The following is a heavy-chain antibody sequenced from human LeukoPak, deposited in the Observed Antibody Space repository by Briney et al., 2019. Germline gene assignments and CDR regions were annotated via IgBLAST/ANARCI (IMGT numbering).Heavy chain of an antibody. CDR3: ARLMRYYDFWSGDYHGMDV. Sequence: ASVKVSCKASGYTFTGYYMHWVRQAPGQGLEWMGWINPNSGGTNYAQKFQGRVAMTRDTSISTAYMELSRLRSDDTAVYYCARLMRYYDFWSGDYHGMDVWGQGTTVTVSS. CDR2: INPNSGGT. J-gene: IGHJ6*02. D-gene: IGHD3-3*01. CDR1: GYTFTGYY. V-gene: IGHV1-2*02.